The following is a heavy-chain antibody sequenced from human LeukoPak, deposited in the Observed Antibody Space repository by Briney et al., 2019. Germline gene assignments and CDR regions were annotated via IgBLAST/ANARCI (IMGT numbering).Heavy chain of an antibody. Sequence: SVKVSCKASGGTFSSYAISWVRQAPGQGLEWMGGIIPIFGTANYAQKFQGRVTITTDESTSTAYMELSSLRSEDTAVYYCARPMVRAVIIPNWFDPWGQGTLVTVSS. J-gene: IGHJ5*02. CDR2: IIPIFGTA. CDR3: ARPMVRAVIIPNWFDP. V-gene: IGHV1-69*05. D-gene: IGHD3-10*01. CDR1: GGTFSSYA.